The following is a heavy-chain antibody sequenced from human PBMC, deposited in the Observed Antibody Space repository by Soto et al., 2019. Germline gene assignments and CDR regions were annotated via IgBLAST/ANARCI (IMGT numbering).Heavy chain of an antibody. Sequence: QLQLQESGPGLVKPSETLSLTCTVSGGSISSSSYSWGWIRQPPGEGREWIGSIYYSGSTYYNPSLNSRVTISVYTAKNQCSLKQSSVTAADTAVYYWARLLRHSYYSMHVWGQGTTITVSS. D-gene: IGHD2-2*01. CDR1: GGSISSSSYS. J-gene: IGHJ6*02. CDR3: ARLLRHSYYSMHV. V-gene: IGHV4-39*01. CDR2: IYYSGST.